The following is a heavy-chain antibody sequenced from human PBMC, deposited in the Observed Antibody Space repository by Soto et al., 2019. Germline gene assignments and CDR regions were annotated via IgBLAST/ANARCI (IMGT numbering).Heavy chain of an antibody. CDR1: GDSISRGYY. CDR2: IYHSGTT. J-gene: IGHJ4*02. D-gene: IGHD3-22*01. Sequence: SETLSLTCGVSGDSISRGYYWAWIRQPPGEGLEWIGSIYHSGTTYYNPSLKSRVTISVDTSKNQFSLKLTSVTAADSAVYYCERNDSVGYYPYLGQGTLVTVSS. V-gene: IGHV4-38-2*01. CDR3: ERNDSVGYYPY.